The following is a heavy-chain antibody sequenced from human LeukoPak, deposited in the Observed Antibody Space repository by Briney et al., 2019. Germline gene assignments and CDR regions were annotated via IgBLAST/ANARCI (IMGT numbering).Heavy chain of an antibody. CDR1: GYSFTNYW. J-gene: IGHJ3*02. CDR2: MHPGESEI. Sequence: GESLKISCKASGYSFTNYWIAWVRQKPGKGLEWMGIMHPGESEINYSPSFEGQVTISADTSISTAYLEWYSLKASDTAIYYCARPTYSSSYLDAFDIWGQGTLVTVSS. CDR3: ARPTYSSSYLDAFDI. V-gene: IGHV5-51*01. D-gene: IGHD6-13*01.